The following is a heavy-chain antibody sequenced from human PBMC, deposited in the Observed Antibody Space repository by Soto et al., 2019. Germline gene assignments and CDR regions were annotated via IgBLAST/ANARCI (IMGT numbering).Heavy chain of an antibody. CDR2: IYSGGST. Sequence: EVQLVESGGGLVQPGGSLRLSCAASGFTVSSNYMSWVRQAPGKGLEWVSVIYSGGSTYYADSVKGRFTISRDNSKNTLYLQMNSLRAEDTAVYYCAGQMVTTYYYYAMDVWGQGTTVTVSS. D-gene: IGHD4-17*01. CDR1: GFTVSSNY. CDR3: AGQMVTTYYYYAMDV. J-gene: IGHJ6*02. V-gene: IGHV3-66*04.